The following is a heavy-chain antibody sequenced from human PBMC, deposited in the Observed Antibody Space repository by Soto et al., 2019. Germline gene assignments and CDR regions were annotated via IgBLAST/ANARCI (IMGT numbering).Heavy chain of an antibody. CDR2: INPNSGGT. Sequence: ASVKVSCKASGYTFTGYYMHWVRQAPGQGLEWMGWINPNSGGTNYAQKFQGWVTMTRDTSISTAYMELSRLRSDDTAVYYCAREGLTMVRGVIIPNQRHYYYMDVWGKGTTVTVSS. V-gene: IGHV1-2*04. J-gene: IGHJ6*03. CDR3: AREGLTMVRGVIIPNQRHYYYMDV. D-gene: IGHD3-10*01. CDR1: GYTFTGYY.